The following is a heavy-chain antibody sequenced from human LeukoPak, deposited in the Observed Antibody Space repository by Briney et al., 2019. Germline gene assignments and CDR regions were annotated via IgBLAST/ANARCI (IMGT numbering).Heavy chain of an antibody. CDR3: ARDRGYSYGYGY. Sequence: PSETLSLTCTVSGGSISSYCWSWIRQPPGKGLEWIGYIYYSGSTNYNPSLKSRVTISVDTSKNQFSLKLSSVTAADTAVYYCARDRGYSYGYGYWGQGTLVTVSS. D-gene: IGHD5-18*01. V-gene: IGHV4-59*01. J-gene: IGHJ4*02. CDR1: GGSISSYC. CDR2: IYYSGST.